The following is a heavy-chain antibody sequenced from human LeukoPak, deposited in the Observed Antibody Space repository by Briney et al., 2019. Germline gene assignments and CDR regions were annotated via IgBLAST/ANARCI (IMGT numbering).Heavy chain of an antibody. CDR3: ARGSIVVVVAATRTPPEINYYMDV. V-gene: IGHV4-34*01. CDR2: INHSGST. J-gene: IGHJ6*03. D-gene: IGHD2-15*01. Sequence: SETLSLTCAVYGGSFSGYYWSWIRQPPRKGLEWIGEINHSGSTNYNPSLKSRVTISVDTSKNQFSLKLSSVTAADTTVYYCARGSIVVVVAATRTPPEINYYMDVWGKGTTVTVSS. CDR1: GGSFSGYY.